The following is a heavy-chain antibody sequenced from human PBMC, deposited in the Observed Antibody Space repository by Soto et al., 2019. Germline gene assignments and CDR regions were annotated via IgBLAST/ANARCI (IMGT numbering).Heavy chain of an antibody. Sequence: SETLSLTCAVSGGSISSSGYFWGWIRQPPGKGLEWIGSIYYSGSTYYNPSLKSRVIIAADTSKNQFSLKLSSVTAADTAVYYSARVPDYWGQGTLVTVSS. CDR1: GGSISSSGYF. J-gene: IGHJ4*02. CDR3: ARVPDY. CDR2: IYYSGST. V-gene: IGHV4-39*01.